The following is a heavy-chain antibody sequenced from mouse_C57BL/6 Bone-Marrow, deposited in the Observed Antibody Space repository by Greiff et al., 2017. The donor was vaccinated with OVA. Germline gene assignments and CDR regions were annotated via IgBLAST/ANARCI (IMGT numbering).Heavy chain of an antibody. CDR3: AREGYYYGSKDYFDY. J-gene: IGHJ2*01. D-gene: IGHD1-1*01. CDR1: GYTFTSYW. V-gene: IGHV1-53*01. CDR2: INPSNGGT. Sequence: QVQLQQPGAELVKPGASVKLSCKASGYTFTSYWMHWVKQRPGQGLEWIGNINPSNGGTNYNEKFKSKATLTVDKSSSTAYMQLSSLTSEDSAVYYCAREGYYYGSKDYFDYWGQGTTLTVSS.